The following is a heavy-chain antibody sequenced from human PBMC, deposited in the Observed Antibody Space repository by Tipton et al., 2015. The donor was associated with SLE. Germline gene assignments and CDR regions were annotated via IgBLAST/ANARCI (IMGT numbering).Heavy chain of an antibody. J-gene: IGHJ4*02. CDR3: ARHRQGDFDY. CDR2: IDPSDSYT. V-gene: IGHV5-10-1*04. Sequence: QSGAEVKKPGESLRISCKGSGYSFTSYWISWVRQMPGKGLEWMGRIDPSDSYTNYSPSFQGQVTISADKSFSTAYLQWNSLRASDTAMYYCARHRQGDFDYWGQGTLVTVSS. D-gene: IGHD3-16*01. CDR1: GYSFTSYW.